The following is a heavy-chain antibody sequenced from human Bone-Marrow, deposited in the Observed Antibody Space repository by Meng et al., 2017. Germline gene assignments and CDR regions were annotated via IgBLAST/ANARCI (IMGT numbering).Heavy chain of an antibody. CDR1: GGSISSGDYY. CDR3: ARRVHDGSGHHYFDY. CDR2: IYYSGTI. J-gene: IGHJ4*02. V-gene: IGHV4-30-4*01. Sequence: QVQLQESGPGLVKPSQTLSLTCIFSGGSISSGDYYWSWIRQPPGKGLEWIGYIYYSGTIVYNPSLSSRVTMTLDTSKNQFSLKLSSVSSPDTAVYYCARRVHDGSGHHYFDYWGQGTLVTVSS. D-gene: IGHD3-22*01.